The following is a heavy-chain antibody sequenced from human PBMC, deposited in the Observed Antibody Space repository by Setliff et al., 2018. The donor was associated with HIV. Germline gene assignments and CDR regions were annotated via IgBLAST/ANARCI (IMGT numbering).Heavy chain of an antibody. CDR3: ARDANYNFCSGHYTSPSYFDY. J-gene: IGHJ4*02. CDR1: GYSFTSYW. Sequence: PGESLKISCKGPGYSFTSYWIGWVRQMPGKGLEWMGIIYPGDSDTRYSPSFQGQVTISADTSISTAYLQGSSLKASDTAMYYCARDANYNFCSGHYTSPSYFDYWGQGTLVTVSS. CDR2: IYPGDSDT. D-gene: IGHD3-3*01. V-gene: IGHV5-51*01.